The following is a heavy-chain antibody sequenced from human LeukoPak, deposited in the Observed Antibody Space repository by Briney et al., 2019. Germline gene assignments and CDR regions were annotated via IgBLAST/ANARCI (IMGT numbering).Heavy chain of an antibody. D-gene: IGHD1-26*01. V-gene: IGHV3-30*01. CDR1: GFTFSSYA. CDR2: IAYDGSNK. CDR3: ARGATYSGRYYFDY. Sequence: GGSLRLSCAASGFTFSSYAMSWVRQAPGRGLEWVAVIAYDGSNKYYADSVKGRFSISRDNSKNTLYLQMNSLRAEDTAVYYCARGATYSGRYYFDYWGQGTLVTVSS. J-gene: IGHJ4*02.